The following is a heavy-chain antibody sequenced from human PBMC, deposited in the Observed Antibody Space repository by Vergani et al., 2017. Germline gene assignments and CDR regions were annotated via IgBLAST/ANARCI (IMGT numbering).Heavy chain of an antibody. CDR2: ISSSSSYI. J-gene: IGHJ2*01. CDR3: AREAVRGDFDL. D-gene: IGHD3-10*01. CDR1: GFTFSSYS. V-gene: IGHV3-21*01. Sequence: EVQLVESGGGLVKHGGSLRLSCAASGFTFSSYSMNWVRQAPGKGLEWVSSISSSSSYIYYADSVKGRFTISRDNAKNSLYLQMNSLRAEDTAVYYCAREAVRGDFDLWGRGTLVTVSS.